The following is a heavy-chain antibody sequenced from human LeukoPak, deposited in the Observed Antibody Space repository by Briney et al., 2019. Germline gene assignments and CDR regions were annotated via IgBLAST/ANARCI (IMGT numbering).Heavy chain of an antibody. V-gene: IGHV3-64*01. D-gene: IGHD4/OR15-4a*01. CDR1: GFTFSSYA. Sequence: GGSLRLSCAASGFTFSSYAMHWVRHAPGRGLEYVSAISSNGGSTYYANSVKGRFTISRDNSKNTLYLQMGSLRAEDMAVYYCASGDYGGYYFDYWGQGTLVTVSS. CDR3: ASGDYGGYYFDY. CDR2: ISSNGGST. J-gene: IGHJ4*02.